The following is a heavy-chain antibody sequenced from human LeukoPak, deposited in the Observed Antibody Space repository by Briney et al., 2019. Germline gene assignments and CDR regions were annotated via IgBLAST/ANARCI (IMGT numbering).Heavy chain of an antibody. V-gene: IGHV1-8*03. Sequence: ASVKVSCKASGYTFTSYDINWVRQATGQGLEWMGWMNPNSGNTGYAQKFQGRVTITRNTSISTAYVELSSLRSEDTAVYYCARGRTYYDFWSGYFRSNAFDIWGQGTMVTVSS. J-gene: IGHJ3*02. D-gene: IGHD3-3*01. CDR3: ARGRTYYDFWSGYFRSNAFDI. CDR2: MNPNSGNT. CDR1: GYTFTSYD.